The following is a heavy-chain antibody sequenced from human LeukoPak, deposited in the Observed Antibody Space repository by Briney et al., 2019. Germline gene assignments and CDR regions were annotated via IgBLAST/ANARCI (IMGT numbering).Heavy chain of an antibody. CDR3: ARGRICGGVTRAFDI. D-gene: IGHD3-3*02. CDR2: IKQDGSEK. CDR1: GFTFSSYW. Sequence: TGGPLRLSCAASGFTFSSYWMSGLRQAPGKGLEWVVNIKQDGSEKYYVDSVKGRFTISRDNAKNSLYLQMHSLRAEDTAVYYCARGRICGGVTRAFDIWGQGTMVTVSS. J-gene: IGHJ3*02. V-gene: IGHV3-7*04.